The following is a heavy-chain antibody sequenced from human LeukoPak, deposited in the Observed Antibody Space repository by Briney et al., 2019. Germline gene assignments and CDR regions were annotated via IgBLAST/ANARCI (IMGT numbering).Heavy chain of an antibody. Sequence: ASVKVSCKASGYTFTSYDINWVRQAPGQGLEWMGWISAYNGNTNYAQKLQGRVTMTTDTSTSTAYMELRSLRSDDTAVYYCARDGRGYCSSTSCYAPSRGDYWGQGTLVTVSS. CDR3: ARDGRGYCSSTSCYAPSRGDY. J-gene: IGHJ4*02. D-gene: IGHD2-2*01. CDR1: GYTFTSYD. V-gene: IGHV1-18*01. CDR2: ISAYNGNT.